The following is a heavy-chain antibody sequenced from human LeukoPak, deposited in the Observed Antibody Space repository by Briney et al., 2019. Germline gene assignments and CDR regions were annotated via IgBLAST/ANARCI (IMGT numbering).Heavy chain of an antibody. D-gene: IGHD3-3*01. CDR3: ARLVSLDYDFWSGYGQLFDP. CDR1: GYSISSGYY. J-gene: IGHJ5*02. V-gene: IGHV4-38-2*01. CDR2: IYHSGST. Sequence: SETLSLTCAVSGYSISSGYYWGWIRQPPGKGLEWIGSIYHSGSTYYNPSLKSRVTISVDTSKNQFSLKLSSVTAADTAVYYCARLVSLDYDFWSGYGQLFDPWGQGTLVTASS.